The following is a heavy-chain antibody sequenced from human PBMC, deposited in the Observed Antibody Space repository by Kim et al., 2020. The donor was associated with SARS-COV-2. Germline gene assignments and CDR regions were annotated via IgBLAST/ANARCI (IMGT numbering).Heavy chain of an antibody. Sequence: GGSLRLSCAASGFTFSSYAMSWVRQAPGKGLEWVSAISGSGGSTYYADSVKGRFTISRDNSKNTLYLQMNSLRAEDTAVYYCAKGGVLRYFDWLLSPWDYYCYMDVWGKGTTVTVSS. CDR3: AKGGVLRYFDWLLSPWDYYCYMDV. J-gene: IGHJ6*03. D-gene: IGHD3-9*01. CDR2: ISGSGGST. V-gene: IGHV3-23*01. CDR1: GFTFSSYA.